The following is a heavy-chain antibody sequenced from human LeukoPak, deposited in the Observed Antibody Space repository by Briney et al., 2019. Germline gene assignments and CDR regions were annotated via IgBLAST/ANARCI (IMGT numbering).Heavy chain of an antibody. Sequence: GGPLRLSCAASGFTFSDYYMTWIRQAPGKGLEWVSYISSSSNNIHYANSVRGRFSISRDNAKNSVYLQMNSLRAEDTAIYYCARAVGWFDPWGQGTLVTVSS. CDR1: GFTFSDYY. V-gene: IGHV3-11*01. CDR2: ISSSSNNI. J-gene: IGHJ5*02. CDR3: ARAVGWFDP. D-gene: IGHD4-23*01.